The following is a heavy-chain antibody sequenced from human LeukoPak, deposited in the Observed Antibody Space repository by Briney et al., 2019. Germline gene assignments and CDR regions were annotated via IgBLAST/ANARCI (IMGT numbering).Heavy chain of an antibody. Sequence: GGSLRLSCAASGFTFSSYAMHWVRQAPGKGLEWVAVISYDGSNKYYADSVKGRFTISRDNSKNTLYLQMNSLRAEDTAVYYCAKSPISRRLIVVVPAAIYFDYWGQGTLVTVSS. CDR1: GFTFSSYA. CDR3: AKSPISRRLIVVVPAAIYFDY. J-gene: IGHJ4*02. V-gene: IGHV3-30-3*02. CDR2: ISYDGSNK. D-gene: IGHD2-2*01.